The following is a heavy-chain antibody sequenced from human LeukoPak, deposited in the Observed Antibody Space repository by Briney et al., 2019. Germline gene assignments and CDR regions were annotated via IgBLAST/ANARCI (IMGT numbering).Heavy chain of an antibody. CDR1: GFTFSSYA. D-gene: IGHD3-10*01. CDR2: ISGSGGST. CDR3: ATDYGSGSYVSPRDY. J-gene: IGHJ4*02. Sequence: GGSLRLSCAASGFTFSSYAMSWVRQAPGKGLEWVSAISGSGGSTYYADSVKGRFTISRDNSKNTLYLQMNSLRAEDTAVYYCATDYGSGSYVSPRDYWGQGTLSPSPQ. V-gene: IGHV3-23*01.